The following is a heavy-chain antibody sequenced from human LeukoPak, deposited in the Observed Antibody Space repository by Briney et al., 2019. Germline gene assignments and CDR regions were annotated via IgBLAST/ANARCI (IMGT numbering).Heavy chain of an antibody. D-gene: IGHD4-11*01. V-gene: IGHV3-30*02. Sequence: AXSGFTFSSXXXXWVRXXPGXXXXXVAFIRYDGSNKYYADSVKGRFTISRDNSKNTLYLQMNSLRAEDTAVYYCAKAGTDYSSLDYWGQGTLVTVSS. CDR3: AKAGTDYSSLDY. CDR2: IRYDGSNK. J-gene: IGHJ4*02. CDR1: GFTFSSXX.